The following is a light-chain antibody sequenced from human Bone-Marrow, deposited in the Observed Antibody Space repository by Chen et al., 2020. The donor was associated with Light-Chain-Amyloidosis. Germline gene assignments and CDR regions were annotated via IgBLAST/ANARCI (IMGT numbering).Light chain of an antibody. CDR2: DAS. Sequence: DIQMTQSPSSLSASVGDRVTITCQASQDITTYLNWYQQKPGRAPKLLIYDASNLEIGVPPRFSGSGSGTDFTFTISGLQPEDFASYYCQQYDNLPRTFGHGTTVEVK. V-gene: IGKV1-33*01. CDR1: QDITTY. CDR3: QQYDNLPRT. J-gene: IGKJ1*01.